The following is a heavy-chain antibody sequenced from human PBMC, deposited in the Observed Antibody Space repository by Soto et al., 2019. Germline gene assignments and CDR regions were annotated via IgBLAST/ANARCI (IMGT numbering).Heavy chain of an antibody. D-gene: IGHD2-21*01. Sequence: QVQLGQYGGEVKKPGASVTVSCKASGYTFSNYHITWVRHAPGQGLEWMAWINTYNGMTDDAPRFKGRVTMTRDTSTSTAFMELRNLESADTAVYFCAKSPRGEMATDWGQGTLVIVSS. J-gene: IGHJ4*02. CDR1: GYTFSNYH. CDR2: INTYNGMT. V-gene: IGHV1-18*01. CDR3: AKSPRGEMATD.